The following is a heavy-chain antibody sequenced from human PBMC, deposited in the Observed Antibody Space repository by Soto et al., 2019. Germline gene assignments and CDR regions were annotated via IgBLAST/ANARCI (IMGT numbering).Heavy chain of an antibody. CDR2: TYYRSKWYN. CDR1: GDSVSSNSAA. CDR3: ARDPTSYYDSSGYLVPAPAFDY. V-gene: IGHV6-1*01. Sequence: SQTLSLTCAISGDSVSSNSAAWNWIRQSPSRGLEWLGRTYYRSKWYNDYAVSVKSRITINPDTSKNQFSLQLNSVTPEDTAVYYCARDPTSYYDSSGYLVPAPAFDYWGQGTLVTVSS. J-gene: IGHJ4*02. D-gene: IGHD3-22*01.